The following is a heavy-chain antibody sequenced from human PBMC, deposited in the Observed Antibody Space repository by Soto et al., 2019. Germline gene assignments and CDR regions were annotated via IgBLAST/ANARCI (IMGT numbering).Heavy chain of an antibody. CDR1: GDSFSSSNW. J-gene: IGHJ4*02. CDR3: ARSPRRVDGKWFFDY. D-gene: IGHD3-22*01. Sequence: QVQLQESGPGLVEPSGTLSLTCGVSGDSFSSSNWWTWIRQPPGKGLEWIGDILHTGHTDYSPSLRSRITISIDTSKKEFSIHLTSVTATDTAVYYCARSPRRVDGKWFFDYWGPGALVTVSS. CDR2: ILHTGHT. V-gene: IGHV4-4*02.